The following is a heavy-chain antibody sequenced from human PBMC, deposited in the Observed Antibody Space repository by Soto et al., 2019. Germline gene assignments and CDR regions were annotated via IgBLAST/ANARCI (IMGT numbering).Heavy chain of an antibody. Sequence: QLQLVQSGAEVKKPGSSVKVSCKASGGFVRSDPISWVRQAPGQGPEWIGGIIPVFGSPTYAEKFQGRVTITADESSRTAYLELTSLKSEDTAVYFCAKGEGQWELPLWGQGTHVTVSS. CDR2: IIPVFGSP. V-gene: IGHV1-69*01. CDR3: AKGEGQWELPL. J-gene: IGHJ4*02. D-gene: IGHD1-7*01. CDR1: GGFVRSDP.